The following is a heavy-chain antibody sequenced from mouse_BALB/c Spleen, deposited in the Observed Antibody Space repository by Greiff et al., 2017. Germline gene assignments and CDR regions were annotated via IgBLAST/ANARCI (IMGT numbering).Heavy chain of an antibody. D-gene: IGHD2-1*01. Sequence: DVQLVESGPGLVKPSQSLSLTCTVTGYSITSDYAWNWIRQFPGNKLEWMGYISYSGSTSYNPSLKSRISITRDTSKNQFFLQLNSVTTEDTATYYCARGPYGNYPYYAMDYWGQGTSVTVSS. CDR2: ISYSGST. J-gene: IGHJ4*01. CDR1: GYSITSDYA. V-gene: IGHV3-2*02. CDR3: ARGPYGNYPYYAMDY.